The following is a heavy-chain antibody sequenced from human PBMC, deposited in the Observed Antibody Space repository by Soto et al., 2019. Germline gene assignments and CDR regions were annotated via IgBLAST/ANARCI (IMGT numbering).Heavy chain of an antibody. CDR2: ISYDGGNQ. D-gene: IGHD1-1*01. V-gene: IGHV3-30*18. CDR3: AKDNDLNP. J-gene: IGHJ5*02. CDR1: GFTFSNYG. Sequence: GGSLRLSCAASGFTFSNYGMHWVRQAPGKGLEWVAVISYDGGNQNYADSVKGRFIISRDNSKNTLYLQMNSLRPEDTAMYYCAKDNDLNPWGQGTLVTAPQ.